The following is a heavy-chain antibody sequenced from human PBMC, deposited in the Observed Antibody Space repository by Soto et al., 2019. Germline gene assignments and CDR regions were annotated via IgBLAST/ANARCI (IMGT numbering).Heavy chain of an antibody. CDR2: ISGSGGST. D-gene: IGHD6-6*01. CDR3: ASHPGVAARPYYFDY. Sequence: PGGSLRLSCAASGFTFSSYAMSWVRQAPGKGLEWVSAISGSGGSTYYADSVKGRFTISRDNSKNTPYLQMNSLRAEDTAVYYCASHPGVAARPYYFDYWGQGTLVTVSS. J-gene: IGHJ4*02. CDR1: GFTFSSYA. V-gene: IGHV3-23*01.